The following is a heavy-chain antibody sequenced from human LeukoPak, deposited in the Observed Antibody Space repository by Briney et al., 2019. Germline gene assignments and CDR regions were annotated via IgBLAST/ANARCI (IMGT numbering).Heavy chain of an antibody. CDR3: ARAPGGYGSGSRGAFDI. Sequence: SETLSLTCTVSGGSISSSSYYWGWIRQPPGKGLEWIGSIYYSGSTYYNPSLKSRVTISVDTSKNQFSLKLSSVTAADTAVYYCARAPGGYGSGSRGAFDIWGQGTMVTVSS. V-gene: IGHV4-39*07. CDR2: IYYSGST. J-gene: IGHJ3*02. D-gene: IGHD3-10*01. CDR1: GGSISSSSYY.